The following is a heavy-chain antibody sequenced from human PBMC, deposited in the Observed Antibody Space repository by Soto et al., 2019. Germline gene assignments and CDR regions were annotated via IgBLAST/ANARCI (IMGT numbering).Heavy chain of an antibody. CDR1: GGSISSGDYY. J-gene: IGHJ4*02. V-gene: IGHV4-30-4*01. CDR2: IYYSGST. D-gene: IGHD5-18*01. CDR3: ARDPRGYSYDVFDY. Sequence: QVQLQESGPGLVKPSQTLSLTCTVSGGSISSGDYYWSWIRQPPGKGLEWIGYIYYSGSTYYNPTLTSRVTISVDTSKNQFSRKLSSVTAADTAVYYCARDPRGYSYDVFDYWGQGTLVTVSS.